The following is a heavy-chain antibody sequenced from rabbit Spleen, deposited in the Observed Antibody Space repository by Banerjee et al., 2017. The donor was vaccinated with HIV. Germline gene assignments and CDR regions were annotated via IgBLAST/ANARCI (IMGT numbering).Heavy chain of an antibody. Sequence: QQQLEESGGGLVKPGGTLTLTCKASGIDFSSYNFICWVHQAPGKGLEWIACIDIGSRDFTYYATWAKGRFTISSHDAQNTLYLQLSSLTAADTATYFCVRARPYPFVLWGPGTLVTVS. V-gene: IGHV1S43*01. CDR2: IDIGSRDFT. CDR3: VRARPYPFVL. J-gene: IGHJ4*01. CDR1: GIDFSSYNF. D-gene: IGHD1-1*01.